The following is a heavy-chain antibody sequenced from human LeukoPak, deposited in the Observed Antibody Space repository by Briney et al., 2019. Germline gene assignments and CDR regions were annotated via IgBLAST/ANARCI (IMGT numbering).Heavy chain of an antibody. V-gene: IGHV3-23*01. J-gene: IGHJ6*02. Sequence: GTLSLTCAVSGGSISSSNWWSWVRQAPGKGLEWVSGISSSGGSTYYADSVKGRFTISRDNSKHTLFLQMSSLRAEDTAVYYCAKGSPLDLGAGESYYYGMGVWGQGTTGTVSS. D-gene: IGHD3-10*01. CDR2: ISSSGGST. CDR3: AKGSPLDLGAGESYYYGMGV. CDR1: GGSISSSN.